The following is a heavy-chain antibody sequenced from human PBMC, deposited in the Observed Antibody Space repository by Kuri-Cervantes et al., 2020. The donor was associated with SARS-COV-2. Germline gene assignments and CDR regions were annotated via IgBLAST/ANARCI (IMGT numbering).Heavy chain of an antibody. D-gene: IGHD6-25*01. Sequence: SETLSLTCTVSGGSISSSSYYWGWSRQPPGKGLEWIGSIYYSERNYYNPSLKRRVTISVDTSKNQFSLKLSSVTAADTGVYYCARAPQYSSGFDYWGQGTLVTVSS. CDR1: GGSISSSSYY. J-gene: IGHJ4*02. V-gene: IGHV4-39*01. CDR3: ARAPQYSSGFDY. CDR2: IYYSERN.